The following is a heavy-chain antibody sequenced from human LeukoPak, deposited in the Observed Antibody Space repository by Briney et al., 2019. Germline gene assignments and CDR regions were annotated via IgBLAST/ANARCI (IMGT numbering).Heavy chain of an antibody. CDR3: ARHMGGYHESNY. D-gene: IGHD3-16*02. CDR2: INHSGST. Sequence: SETLSLTCAVYGGSFSGYYWSWIRQPPGKGLEWIGEINHSGSTNYNPSLKSRVTISVDTSKNQFSLKLSSVTAADTAVYYCARHMGGYHESNYWGQGTLVTVSS. V-gene: IGHV4-34*01. J-gene: IGHJ4*02. CDR1: GGSFSGYY.